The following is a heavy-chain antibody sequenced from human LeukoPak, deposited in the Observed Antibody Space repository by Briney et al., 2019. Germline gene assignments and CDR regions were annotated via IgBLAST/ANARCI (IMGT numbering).Heavy chain of an antibody. CDR1: GYTFTSYG. Sequence: ASVKVSCKASGYTFTSYGISWVRQAPGQGLEWMGWINPNGGSTNYAQNFQGRVTMTRDTSISTAYMELTRLTSDDTALYYCARDPSCTTTTCYGGNNWFDPWGQGTLVTVSS. V-gene: IGHV1-2*02. D-gene: IGHD2-2*01. J-gene: IGHJ5*02. CDR3: ARDPSCTTTTCYGGNNWFDP. CDR2: INPNGGST.